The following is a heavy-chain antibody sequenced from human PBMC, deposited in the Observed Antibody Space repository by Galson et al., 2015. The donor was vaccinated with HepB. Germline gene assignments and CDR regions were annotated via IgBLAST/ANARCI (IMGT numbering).Heavy chain of an antibody. CDR3: ARVLSGYIYYYYGMDV. D-gene: IGHD3-3*01. CDR1: GYTFTSYG. V-gene: IGHV1-18*04. CDR2: ISAYNGNT. J-gene: IGHJ6*02. Sequence: SVKVSCKASGYTFTSYGISWVRQAPGQGLEWMGWISAYNGNTNYAQKLQGRVTMATDTSTSTAYMELRSLRSDDTAVYYCARVLSGYIYYYYGMDVWGQGTTVTVSS.